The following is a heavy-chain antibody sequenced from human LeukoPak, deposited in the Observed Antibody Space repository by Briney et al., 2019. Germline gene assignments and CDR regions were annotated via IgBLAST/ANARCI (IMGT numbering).Heavy chain of an antibody. J-gene: IGHJ4*02. CDR1: GFTFSSYA. D-gene: IGHD6-19*01. Sequence: GGSLRLSCAASGFTFSSYAMHWVRQAPGKGLEWVAVISYDGSNKYYADSVKGRFTISRDNSKNTLYLQMNSLRAEDTAVYYCARNGDYSSGRGYYFDYWGQGTLVTVSS. V-gene: IGHV3-30-3*01. CDR3: ARNGDYSSGRGYYFDY. CDR2: ISYDGSNK.